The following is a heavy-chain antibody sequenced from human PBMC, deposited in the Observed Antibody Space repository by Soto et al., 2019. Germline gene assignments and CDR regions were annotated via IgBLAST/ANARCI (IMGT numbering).Heavy chain of an antibody. CDR1: GYTFTSYD. CDR2: MNPNSGNT. D-gene: IGHD6-25*01. V-gene: IGHV1-8*01. Sequence: QVQLVQSGAEVKKPGASVKVSCKASGYTFTSYDINWVRQATGQGLEWMGWMNPNSGNTGYAQEFQGRVTMTRNTTIREAYMGLSSRRSEDTAVYYCARERNPKGEDYWGQGTLVTVSS. CDR3: ARERNPKGEDY. J-gene: IGHJ4*02.